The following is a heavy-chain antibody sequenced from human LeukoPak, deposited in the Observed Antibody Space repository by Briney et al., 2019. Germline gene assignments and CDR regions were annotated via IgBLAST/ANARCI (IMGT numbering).Heavy chain of an antibody. CDR3: ASNYYDSSGYYYGFDY. J-gene: IGHJ4*02. Sequence: GGSLRLSCAASGFTFSSYGMHWVRQAPGKGLEWVAFIRYDRRNQYYADSVKGRFTISRDNSKNTLYLQMNSLRAEDTAVYYCASNYYDSSGYYYGFDYWGQGTLVTVSS. V-gene: IGHV3-30*02. CDR2: IRYDRRNQ. CDR1: GFTFSSYG. D-gene: IGHD3-22*01.